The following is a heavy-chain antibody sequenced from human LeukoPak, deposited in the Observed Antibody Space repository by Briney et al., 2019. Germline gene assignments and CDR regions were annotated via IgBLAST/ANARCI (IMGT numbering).Heavy chain of an antibody. CDR3: TKDVLAGGLDY. V-gene: IGHV3-11*01. Sequence: GGSLRLSCAASGFTFSDYYMSWIRQAPGKGLEWVSYISSSGSTIYYADSVKGRFTISRDNAKNSLYLQMNSLRVEDTALYYCTKDVLAGGLDYWGPGTLVTVSS. CDR1: GFTFSDYY. J-gene: IGHJ4*01. CDR2: ISSSGSTI. D-gene: IGHD2-15*01.